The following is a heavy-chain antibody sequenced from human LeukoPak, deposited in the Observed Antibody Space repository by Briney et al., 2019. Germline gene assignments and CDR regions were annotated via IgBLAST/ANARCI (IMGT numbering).Heavy chain of an antibody. CDR3: ARGSGYQNNWFDP. CDR1: GGSLSNYY. V-gene: IGHV4-4*07. J-gene: IGHJ5*02. D-gene: IGHD3-22*01. CDR2: IFPSGST. Sequence: SETLSLTCSVSGGSLSNYYWSWIRQPAGKGLEWIGRIFPSGSTNYNPSLRSRVTISVDTSKNQFSLKLSSVTAADTAVYYCARGSGYQNNWFDPWGQGTLVTVSS.